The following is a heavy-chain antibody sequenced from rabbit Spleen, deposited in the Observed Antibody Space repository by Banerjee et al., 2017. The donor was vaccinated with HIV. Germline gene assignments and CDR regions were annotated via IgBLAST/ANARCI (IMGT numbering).Heavy chain of an antibody. CDR3: ARTPGVTSLIRLDL. Sequence: QQQLEESGGGLVKPGGTLTLTCTASGSDINEYSMCWVRQAPGKGLEWIGCIYTGSGSTYYASWAKGRFTISLDNAQNTVFLQMTSLTAADTATYFCARTPGVTSLIRLDLWGQGTLVTVS. J-gene: IGHJ3*01. CDR2: IYTGSGST. CDR1: GSDINEYS. V-gene: IGHV1S43*01. D-gene: IGHD1-1*01.